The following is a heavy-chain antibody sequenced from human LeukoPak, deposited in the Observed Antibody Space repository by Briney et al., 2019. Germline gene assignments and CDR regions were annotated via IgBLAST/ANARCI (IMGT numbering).Heavy chain of an antibody. CDR3: ARDLGSSGYSGAFDI. D-gene: IGHD3-22*01. CDR1: GFTVSSNY. Sequence: GGSLRLSCAASGFTVSSNYMSWVRQAPGKGLEWVSVIYSGGSTYYADSVKGRFTISRDNSKNTLYLQMNSLRAEDTAVYYCARDLGSSGYSGAFDIWGQGTMVTVSS. CDR2: IYSGGST. V-gene: IGHV3-66*01. J-gene: IGHJ3*02.